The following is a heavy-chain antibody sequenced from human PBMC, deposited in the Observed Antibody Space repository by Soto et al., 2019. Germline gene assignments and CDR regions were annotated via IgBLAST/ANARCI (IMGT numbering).Heavy chain of an antibody. V-gene: IGHV1-18*01. CDR2: ISAYNGNT. J-gene: IGHJ4*02. CDR3: ARGPGAYYDFWSGYFFDY. CDR1: GYTFTSYG. D-gene: IGHD3-3*01. Sequence: ASVKVSCKASGYTFTSYGISWVRQAPGQGLEWMGWISAYNGNTNYAQKLQGRVTMTTDTSTSTAYMELRSLRSDDTAVYYCARGPGAYYDFWSGYFFDYWGQGTLVTVSS.